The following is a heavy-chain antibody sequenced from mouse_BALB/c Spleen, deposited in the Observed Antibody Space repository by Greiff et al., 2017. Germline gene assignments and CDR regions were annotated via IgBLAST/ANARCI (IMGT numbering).Heavy chain of an antibody. CDR1: GFTFSDYY. J-gene: IGHJ4*01. Sequence: EVMLVESGGGLVKPGGSLKLSCAASGFTFSDYYMYWVRQTPEKRLEWVATISDGGSYTYYPDSVKGRFTISRDNAKNNLYLQMSSLKSEDTAMYYCARDMGYYRYDFYAMDYWGQGTSVTVSS. CDR3: ARDMGYYRYDFYAMDY. CDR2: ISDGGSYT. D-gene: IGHD2-14*01. V-gene: IGHV5-4*02.